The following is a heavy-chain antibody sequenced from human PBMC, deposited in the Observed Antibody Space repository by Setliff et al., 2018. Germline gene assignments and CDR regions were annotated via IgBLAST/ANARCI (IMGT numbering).Heavy chain of an antibody. J-gene: IGHJ4*02. CDR3: ARSESCGATNCSPFDY. D-gene: IGHD2-2*01. V-gene: IGHV3-21*01. CDR1: GFTFSTYT. CDR2: IDTSSSYI. Sequence: GGSLRLSCAASGFTFSTYTMNWVRQAPGKGLEWVSSIDTSSSYIYYADSVKGRSTISRDNAENSLYLQMNSLRAEDTAVYYCARSESCGATNCSPFDYWGQGTLVTVSS.